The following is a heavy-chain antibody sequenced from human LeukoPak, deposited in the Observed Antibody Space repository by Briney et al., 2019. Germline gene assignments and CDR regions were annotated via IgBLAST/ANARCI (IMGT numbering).Heavy chain of an antibody. J-gene: IGHJ4*02. CDR3: ARDRVGSGSPPPLLPLDQ. V-gene: IGHV3-21*01. Sequence: GGSLRLSCAASGFTFNSYSMNWVRQAPGKGLEWVSSISGSTKYIHYADSVKGRFTISRDNAKNSLYLQMNSLRAEDTAVYYCARDRVGSGSPPPLLPLDQWGQGTLVTVSS. CDR1: GFTFNSYS. D-gene: IGHD3-22*01. CDR2: ISGSTKYI.